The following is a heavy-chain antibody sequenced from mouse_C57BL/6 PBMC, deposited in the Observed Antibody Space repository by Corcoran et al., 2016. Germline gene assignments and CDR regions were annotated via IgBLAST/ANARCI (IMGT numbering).Heavy chain of an antibody. CDR2: INPYNGGT. Sequence: EVQLQQSGPVLVKPGASVKMSCKASGSTFTDYYMNWVKQSHGKSLEWIGVINPYNGGTSYNQKFKGKATLTVDKSSSTAYMELNSLTSEDSAVYYCARSGYYGSRHWYFDVWGTGTTVTVSS. J-gene: IGHJ1*03. V-gene: IGHV1-19*01. CDR3: ARSGYYGSRHWYFDV. D-gene: IGHD1-1*01. CDR1: GSTFTDYY.